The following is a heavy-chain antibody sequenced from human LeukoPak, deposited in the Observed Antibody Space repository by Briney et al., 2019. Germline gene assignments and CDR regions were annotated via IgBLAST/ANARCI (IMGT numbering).Heavy chain of an antibody. CDR2: IYYSGST. CDR1: GGSISSYY. D-gene: IGHD6-6*01. V-gene: IGHV4-59*01. J-gene: IGHJ6*02. Sequence: SETLSLTCTVSGGSISSYYWSWSRQPPGKGLEWIGYIYYSGSTNYNPSLKSRVTISVDTSKNQFSLKLSSVTAADTAVYYCASIAARDPYYYYGMDVWGQGTTVTVSS. CDR3: ASIAARDPYYYYGMDV.